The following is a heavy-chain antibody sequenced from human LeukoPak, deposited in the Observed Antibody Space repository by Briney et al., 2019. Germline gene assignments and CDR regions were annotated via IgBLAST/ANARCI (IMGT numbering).Heavy chain of an antibody. CDR1: GYTFTGYY. D-gene: IGHD2-2*01. V-gene: IGHV1-2*02. J-gene: IGHJ4*02. CDR3: ARGPPDSTSWNDY. Sequence: ASVTVSCKASGYTFTGYYMHWVRQAPGQGLEWMGWINPNSGGTNYAQKFQGRVTMTRDTSISTAYMELSRLRSDDTAVYYCARGPPDSTSWNDYWGQGTLVTVSS. CDR2: INPNSGGT.